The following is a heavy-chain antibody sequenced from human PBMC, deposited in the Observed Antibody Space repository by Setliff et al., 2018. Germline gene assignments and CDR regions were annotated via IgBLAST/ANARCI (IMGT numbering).Heavy chain of an antibody. CDR2: INYSGST. J-gene: IGHJ6*03. CDR1: DGSLSTYY. V-gene: IGHV4-59*01. Sequence: SETLSLTCTVSDGSLSTYYWSWIRQPPGKGLEYIGYINYSGSTNYNPSLKSRVTISGDTSKNQVSLRLSSVTAADTAVYYCATRKSSGRLYYMDVWGKGTTVTVSS. D-gene: IGHD1-26*01. CDR3: ATRKSSGRLYYMDV.